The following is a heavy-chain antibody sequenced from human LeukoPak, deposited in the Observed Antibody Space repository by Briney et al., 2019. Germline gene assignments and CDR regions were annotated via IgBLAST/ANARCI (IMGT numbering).Heavy chain of an antibody. CDR3: ARVRGNSCDD. CDR2: IRGDTGDT. CDR1: GYTLSDYY. J-gene: IGHJ4*02. V-gene: IGHV1-2*02. Sequence: ASVTISCKTSGYTLSDYYMHWVRQAPGQGLEWMGWIRGDTGDTDSPKKFQGRVTMTRDTSTNTAYLELSRLRYDDTAIYFCARVRGNSCDDWGQGTLVTVSS. D-gene: IGHD6-13*01.